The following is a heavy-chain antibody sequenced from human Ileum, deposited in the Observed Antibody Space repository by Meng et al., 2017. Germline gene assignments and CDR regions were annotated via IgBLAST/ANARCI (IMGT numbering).Heavy chain of an antibody. D-gene: IGHD4-11*01. CDR3: ARSGVTTVTYLD. J-gene: IGHJ4*02. Sequence: QWQLQRWCAGLLKLSAPLFLTCAMGCASFSTYYWSWIRQPPGKGLEWIGEISRSGTTNYNPSLKSRVTISVDTSKNQFSLTVTSVTAADSALYYCARSGVTTVTYLDWGQGTLVTVSS. CDR2: ISRSGTT. V-gene: IGHV4-34*01. CDR1: CASFSTYY.